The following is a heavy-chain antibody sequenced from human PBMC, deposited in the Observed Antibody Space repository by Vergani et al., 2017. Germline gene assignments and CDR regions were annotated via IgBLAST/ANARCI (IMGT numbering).Heavy chain of an antibody. J-gene: IGHJ4*02. Sequence: QVQLVQSGAEVKKPGASVKVSCKASGDTFISYYLHWVRQAPGQGLEWMGIFNPSGGSTSYAQKFQGRVTLTSDTSTSAVYMELSSLRSEDRAGYYCASPRGNDFWSGDQLDDWGQGTLVTVSS. D-gene: IGHD3-3*01. CDR2: FNPSGGST. CDR3: ASPRGNDFWSGDQLDD. V-gene: IGHV1-46*01. CDR1: GDTFISYY.